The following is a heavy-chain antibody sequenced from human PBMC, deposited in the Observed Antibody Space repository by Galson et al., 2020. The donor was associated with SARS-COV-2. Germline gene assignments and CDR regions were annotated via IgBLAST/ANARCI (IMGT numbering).Heavy chain of an antibody. CDR2: ISAYNGNT. V-gene: IGHV1-18*01. D-gene: IGHD6-6*01. J-gene: IGHJ5*02. Sequence: ASVKVSCKASGYTFTSYGITWVRQAPGQGLEWMGWISAYNGNTKYAQKVQGRVTMTTDTSTSTAYMELRSLRSDDTAMYYCARDSIAKARTYNWFDPWGQGTLVTVSS. CDR1: GYTFTSYG. CDR3: ARDSIAKARTYNWFDP.